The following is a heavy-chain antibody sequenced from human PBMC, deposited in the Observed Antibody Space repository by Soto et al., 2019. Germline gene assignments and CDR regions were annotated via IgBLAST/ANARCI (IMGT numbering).Heavy chain of an antibody. V-gene: IGHV4-34*01. CDR3: AAGERYYFDY. CDR1: GGSFSDYY. Sequence: PSETLSLTCAVYGGSFSDYYWSWIRQPPGKGREWIGEINHSGSTSYNPSLKSRVTISVDTSKNQFSLKLSSVTAADTSMYYCAAGERYYFDYWGKGTLVTVYS. D-gene: IGHD3-16*01. CDR2: INHSGST. J-gene: IGHJ4*02.